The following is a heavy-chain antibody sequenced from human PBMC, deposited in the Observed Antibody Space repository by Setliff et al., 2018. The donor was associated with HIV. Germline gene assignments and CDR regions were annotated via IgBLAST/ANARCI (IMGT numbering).Heavy chain of an antibody. Sequence: GGSLRLSCAASGFRFGDTAMGWVRQAPGKGLEWIGFIRSKIFGGTPEYGASVQGRFTISRDDSKSIAYLQLNSLKTEDTAVYYCTRMPNESGSYDAFDVWGQGTTVTVSS. CDR1: GFRFGDTA. J-gene: IGHJ3*01. D-gene: IGHD1-26*01. V-gene: IGHV3-49*04. CDR3: TRMPNESGSYDAFDV. CDR2: IRSKIFGGTP.